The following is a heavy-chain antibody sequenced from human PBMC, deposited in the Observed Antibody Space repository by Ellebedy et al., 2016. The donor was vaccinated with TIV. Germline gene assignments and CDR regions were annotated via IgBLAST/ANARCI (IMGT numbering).Heavy chain of an antibody. D-gene: IGHD6-13*01. CDR2: THPNSGET. J-gene: IGHJ4*02. Sequence: AASVKVSCKASESTFSDHYVHWVRQAPGQGLAWMGWTHPNSGETNDERRFKERVTKTRDTSVTIAYVELTRLTSDDTALDYCAKGGGEAATGASYWGQGTLVAVSS. CDR1: ESTFSDHY. V-gene: IGHV1-2*02. CDR3: AKGGGEAATGASY.